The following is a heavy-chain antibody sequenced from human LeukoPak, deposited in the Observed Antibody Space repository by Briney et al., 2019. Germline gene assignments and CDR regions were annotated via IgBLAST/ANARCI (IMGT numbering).Heavy chain of an antibody. CDR3: AKDSPGGSGWYGYPDY. CDR1: GFTFSSYA. V-gene: IGHV3-23*01. J-gene: IGHJ4*02. D-gene: IGHD6-19*01. Sequence: GGSLRLSCAASGFTFSSYAMSWVRQAPGKGLEWVSTISGSGGSTYYADSVKGRFTISRDNSKNTLYLQMNSLRAEDTAVYYCAKDSPGGSGWYGYPDYWGQGTLVTVSS. CDR2: ISGSGGST.